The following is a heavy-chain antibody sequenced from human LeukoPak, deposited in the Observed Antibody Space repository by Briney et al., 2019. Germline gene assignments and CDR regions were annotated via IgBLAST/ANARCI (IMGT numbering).Heavy chain of an antibody. Sequence: GGSLRLSCAASGFTFSSYSMNWVRQAPGKGLKWVSSISSSSSYIYYADSVKGRFTISRDNAKNSLYLQMNSLRAEDTAVYYCAREDHDYGDSGVDYWGQGTLVTVSS. J-gene: IGHJ4*02. CDR1: GFTFSSYS. CDR3: AREDHDYGDSGVDY. D-gene: IGHD4-17*01. V-gene: IGHV3-21*01. CDR2: ISSSSSYI.